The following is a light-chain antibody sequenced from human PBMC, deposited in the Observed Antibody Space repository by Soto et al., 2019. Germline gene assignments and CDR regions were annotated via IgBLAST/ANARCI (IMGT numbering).Light chain of an antibody. CDR2: DVG. CDR1: HSDIGNYNY. J-gene: IGLJ1*01. Sequence: QSALTQPASVSGSPGQSITISCTGKHSDIGNYNYVSWYQHITVKAPKLMIFDVGSRPSGVSSRFSGSKSGNTASLAISGLQAEDEADYYCNSYREAHPRFYVFGTGTKITVL. CDR3: NSYREAHPRFYV. V-gene: IGLV2-14*03.